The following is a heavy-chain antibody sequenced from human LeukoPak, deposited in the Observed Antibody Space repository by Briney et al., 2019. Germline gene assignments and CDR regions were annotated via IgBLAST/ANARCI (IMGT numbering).Heavy chain of an antibody. J-gene: IGHJ5*02. CDR3: ARGIPPLWSSSWYRGLDNWFDP. Sequence: NPSETLSLTCAVYGGSFSGYYWSWIRQPPGKGLEWIGEINHSGSTNYNPSLKSRVTISVDTSKNQFSLKLSSVTAADTAVYYCARGIPPLWSSSWYRGLDNWFDPWGQGTLVTVSS. CDR1: GGSFSGYY. D-gene: IGHD6-13*01. CDR2: INHSGST. V-gene: IGHV4-34*01.